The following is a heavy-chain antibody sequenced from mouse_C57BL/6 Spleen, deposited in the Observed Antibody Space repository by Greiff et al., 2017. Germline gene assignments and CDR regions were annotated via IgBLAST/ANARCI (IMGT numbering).Heavy chain of an antibody. Sequence: EVQRVESGGGLVKPGGSLKLSCAASGFTFSDYGMHWVRQAPEKGLEWVAYISSGSSTIYYADTVKGRFTISRDNAKNTLFLQMTSLRSEDTAMYYCARERGYYSNYFFDYWGQGTTLTVSS. CDR3: ARERGYYSNYFFDY. V-gene: IGHV5-17*01. D-gene: IGHD2-5*01. J-gene: IGHJ2*01. CDR2: ISSGSSTI. CDR1: GFTFSDYG.